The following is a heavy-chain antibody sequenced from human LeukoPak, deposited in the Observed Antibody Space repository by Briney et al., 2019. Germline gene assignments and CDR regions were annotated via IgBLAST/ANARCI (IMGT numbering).Heavy chain of an antibody. V-gene: IGHV4-59*01. CDR3: ARGKVVPAATPYSFDY. J-gene: IGHJ4*02. D-gene: IGHD2-2*01. CDR2: IYYSGST. CDR1: GGSISSYY. Sequence: SETLSLTCTVSGGSISSYYWSWIRQPPGKGLEWIGYIYYSGSTNYNPSLKSRVTISVDTSKNQFSLKLSSVTAADTAVYYCARGKVVPAATPYSFDYWGQGTLVTVSS.